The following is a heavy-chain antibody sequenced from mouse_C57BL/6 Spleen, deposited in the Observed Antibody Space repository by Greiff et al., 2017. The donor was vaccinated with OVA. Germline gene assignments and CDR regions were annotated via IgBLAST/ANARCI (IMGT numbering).Heavy chain of an antibody. V-gene: IGHV1-80*01. J-gene: IGHJ4*01. D-gene: IGHD1-1*01. CDR1: GYAFSSYW. Sequence: VKLQQPGAELVKPGASVKISCKASGYAFSSYWMNWVKQRPGKGLEWIGQIYPGDGDTTYNGKFKGKATLTADKSSSTAYMQLGSLASDDCAVYFCERESTAVVYWGQGTSVTVSS. CDR3: ERESTAVVY. CDR2: IYPGDGDT.